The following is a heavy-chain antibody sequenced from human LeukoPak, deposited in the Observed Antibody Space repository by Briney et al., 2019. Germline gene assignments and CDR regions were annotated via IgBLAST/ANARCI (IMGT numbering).Heavy chain of an antibody. CDR2: ISTSSSYI. CDR3: ARYRFVVGATDSFDI. Sequence: PGGSLRLSCAAFGFTFSSYSMNWVRQAPGKGLEWVSFISTSSSYIHNADSVKGRFTISRDNAENSLYLQMNSLRAEDTAVYYCARYRFVVGATDSFDIWGQGTMVTVSS. V-gene: IGHV3-21*01. D-gene: IGHD1-26*01. J-gene: IGHJ3*02. CDR1: GFTFSSYS.